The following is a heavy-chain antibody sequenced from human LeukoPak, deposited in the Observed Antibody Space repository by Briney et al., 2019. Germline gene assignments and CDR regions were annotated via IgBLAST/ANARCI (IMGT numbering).Heavy chain of an antibody. CDR1: GFTFSSYA. J-gene: IGHJ4*02. Sequence: PGGSLRLSCAASGFTFSSYAMSWVRQAPGKGLEWVASISGAGTFIYYADSVKGRFTISRDNTKNSLYLQMNGLRAEDTAVYYCTRSSMAALAVDSWGQGTLVTVSS. CDR2: ISGAGTFI. D-gene: IGHD6-6*01. CDR3: TRSSMAALAVDS. V-gene: IGHV3-21*01.